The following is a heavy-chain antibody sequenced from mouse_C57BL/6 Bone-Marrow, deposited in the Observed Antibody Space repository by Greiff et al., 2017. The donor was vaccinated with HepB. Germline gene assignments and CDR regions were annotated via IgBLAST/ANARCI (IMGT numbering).Heavy chain of an antibody. CDR1: GFNIKDDY. J-gene: IGHJ4*01. V-gene: IGHV14-4*01. CDR3: ARDSSGYKAMDY. D-gene: IGHD3-2*02. CDR2: IDPENGDT. Sequence: VQLQQSGAELVRPGASVKLSCTASGFNIKDDYMHWVKQRPEQGLEWIGWIDPENGDTEYASKFQGKATITADTSSSTAYMQLSSLTSEDSAVYYCARDSSGYKAMDYWGQGTSVTVSS.